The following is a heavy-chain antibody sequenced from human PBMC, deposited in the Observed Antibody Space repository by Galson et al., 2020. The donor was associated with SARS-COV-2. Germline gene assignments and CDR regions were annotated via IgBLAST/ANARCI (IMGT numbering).Heavy chain of an antibody. J-gene: IGHJ4*02. CDR1: GGSINSGYYY. D-gene: IGHD3-10*01. Sequence: SETLSLTCAVSGGSINSGYYYWSWIRQHPGKGLEWIGYISYSGSAYYNPSLKSRLTISGDTSKSQFSLKLNAVTAADTAVYYCARVRKPLPGINHYYFDYWGQGALVTVSS. CDR2: ISYSGSA. V-gene: IGHV4-31*11. CDR3: ARVRKPLPGINHYYFDY.